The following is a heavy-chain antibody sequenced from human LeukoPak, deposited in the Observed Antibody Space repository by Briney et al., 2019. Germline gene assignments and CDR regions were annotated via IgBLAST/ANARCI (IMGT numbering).Heavy chain of an antibody. CDR1: GFTVSSNY. Sequence: GGSLRLSCAASGFTVSSNYMSWVRQAPGKGLEWVSVIYSGGSTYYADSVKGRFTISRDNSKNSLYLQMNSLRAEDTAVYYCARDREYDFWTKYYYYYYMDVWGKGTTVTVSS. D-gene: IGHD3-3*01. CDR3: ARDREYDFWTKYYYYYYMDV. V-gene: IGHV3-53*01. J-gene: IGHJ6*03. CDR2: IYSGGST.